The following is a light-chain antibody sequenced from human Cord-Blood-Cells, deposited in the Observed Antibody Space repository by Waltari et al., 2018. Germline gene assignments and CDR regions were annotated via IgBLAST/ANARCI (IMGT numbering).Light chain of an antibody. CDR2: EGS. V-gene: IGLV2-23*01. CDR3: CSYAGSSTLV. Sequence: QSALTQPASASGSPGQSATISCTGTSRVVGTYNLVSWYQQHPGKAPKLMIYEGSKRPSGVSNRFSGSKSGNTASLTISGLHAEDEADYYCCSYAGSSTLVFGGGTKLTVL. CDR1: SRVVGTYNL. J-gene: IGLJ2*01.